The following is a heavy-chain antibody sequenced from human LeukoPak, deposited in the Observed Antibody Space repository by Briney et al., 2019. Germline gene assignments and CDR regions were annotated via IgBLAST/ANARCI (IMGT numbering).Heavy chain of an antibody. CDR2: INPNSGGT. CDR3: ARDLSGGGSNWFDP. Sequence: ASVKVSCKASGYTFTGYYMHWVRQAPGQGLEWMGWINPNSGGTNYARKFQGRVTMTRDTSISTAYMELSRLRSDDTAVFYCARDLSGGGSNWFDPWGQGTLVTVSS. V-gene: IGHV1-2*02. D-gene: IGHD3-16*01. CDR1: GYTFTGYY. J-gene: IGHJ5*02.